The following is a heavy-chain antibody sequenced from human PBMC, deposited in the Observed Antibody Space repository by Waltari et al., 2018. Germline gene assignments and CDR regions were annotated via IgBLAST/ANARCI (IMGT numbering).Heavy chain of an antibody. V-gene: IGHV1-69*08. D-gene: IGHD2-2*01. J-gene: IGHJ4*02. CDR3: AREEAIPFDY. CDR2: IIPSLGIA. CDR1: GGTFSSYT. Sequence: QVQLVQSGAEVKKPGSSVKVSCKASGGTFSSYTISWVRQAPGQGLEWMGRIIPSLGIANDAQKFQGRVTMTADKSTSTAYMELSSLRSEDTAVYYCAREEAIPFDYWGQGTLVTVSS.